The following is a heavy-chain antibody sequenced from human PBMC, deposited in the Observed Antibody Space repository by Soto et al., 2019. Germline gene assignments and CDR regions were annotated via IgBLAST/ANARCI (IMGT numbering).Heavy chain of an antibody. CDR2: ITAYGDST. V-gene: IGHV3-23*01. Sequence: EVQLLESGGGFVQPGGSLRLSCAASGFTFNNYAMSWVRQATGKGLEWVSAITAYGDSTHYADSEKGRFTISRDSPKNTLYLQIDSLSAEDTAVYYCAKDPLWYDSYWYPPPGFDPWGQGTLVTVSS. D-gene: IGHD6-19*01. J-gene: IGHJ5*02. CDR3: AKDPLWYDSYWYPPPGFDP. CDR1: GFTFNNYA.